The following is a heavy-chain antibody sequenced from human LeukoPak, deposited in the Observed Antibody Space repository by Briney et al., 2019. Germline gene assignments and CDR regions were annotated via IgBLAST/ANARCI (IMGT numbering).Heavy chain of an antibody. CDR3: AREGEYYDFWSGPPPYNWFDP. V-gene: IGHV1-2*02. CDR2: INPNSGGT. Sequence: ASVKVSCKASGYTFTGYYMHWVRQAPGQGLEWMGWINPNSGGTNYAQKFQGRVTMTRDTSISTAYMELSRLRSDDTAVYYCAREGEYYDFWSGPPPYNWFDPLGPGNPGHRLL. CDR1: GYTFTGYY. J-gene: IGHJ5*02. D-gene: IGHD3-3*01.